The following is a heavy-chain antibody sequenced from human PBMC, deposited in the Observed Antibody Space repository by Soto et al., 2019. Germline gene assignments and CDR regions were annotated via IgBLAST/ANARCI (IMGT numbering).Heavy chain of an antibody. V-gene: IGHV4-59*01. Sequence: SETLSLTCTVSGGSISSYYWSWIRQPPGRGLEWIGYIYYSGSTNYNPSLKSRVTISVDTSKNQFSLKLSSVTAADTAVYYCASLSYDSSYDYWGQGTLVTVSS. CDR2: IYYSGST. D-gene: IGHD3-22*01. CDR3: ASLSYDSSYDY. J-gene: IGHJ4*02. CDR1: GGSISSYY.